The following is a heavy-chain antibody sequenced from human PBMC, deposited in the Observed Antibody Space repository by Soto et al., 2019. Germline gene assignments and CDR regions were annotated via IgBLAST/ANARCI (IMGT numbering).Heavy chain of an antibody. J-gene: IGHJ4*02. V-gene: IGHV1-18*01. CDR3: PGAAQYYDASGYAN. CDR2: ISVYNGNT. Sequence: QVKLVQSGTEVKKPGASMKVSCKASGYSFASSGMSWVRQAPGQGLEWMGWISVYNGNTNYDQNLQDGVPMTTETPTNAAYLEVRTLRSADTAGYYCPGAAQYYDASGYANWGQGARGTVSS. D-gene: IGHD3-22*01. CDR1: GYSFASSG.